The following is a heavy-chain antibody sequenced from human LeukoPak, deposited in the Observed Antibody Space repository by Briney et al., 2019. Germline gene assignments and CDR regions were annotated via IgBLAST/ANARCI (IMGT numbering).Heavy chain of an antibody. D-gene: IGHD5-12*01. CDR3: ARVAHPSRNGYYLGY. Sequence: PSETLSLTCAVYGGSFSDYYWTWVRQSPGKGLKWIGEINHSGSTNYNPSLKSRVTISADTSKSQFSLKVTSATAADTALYYCARVAHPSRNGYYLGYWGQGTLVTISS. J-gene: IGHJ4*02. CDR2: INHSGST. V-gene: IGHV4-34*01. CDR1: GGSFSDYY.